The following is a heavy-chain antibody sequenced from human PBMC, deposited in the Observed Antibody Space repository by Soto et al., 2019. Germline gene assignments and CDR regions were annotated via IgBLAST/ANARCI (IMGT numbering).Heavy chain of an antibody. D-gene: IGHD5-18*01. Sequence: GGSLRLSCAASGFTFSSHAMYWVRQAPGKGLEWVALISYDGSDKYDADSVKGRLTISRDNSKNTLYLQMNSLRVEDTAVYYCARDRGIQKWLPNGLDVWGQGTTVTVSS. CDR2: ISYDGSDK. CDR3: ARDRGIQKWLPNGLDV. J-gene: IGHJ6*02. CDR1: GFTFSSHA. V-gene: IGHV3-30-3*01.